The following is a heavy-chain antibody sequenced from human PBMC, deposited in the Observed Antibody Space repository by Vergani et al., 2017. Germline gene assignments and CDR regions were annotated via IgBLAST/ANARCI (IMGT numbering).Heavy chain of an antibody. V-gene: IGHV1-46*01. Sequence: QVQLVQSGAEVKEPGASVKISCKASGYSFTTYYMHWVRQAPGQGLEGMGIFNPSADSTSDAQKFQDRVTMTSDTSTTTVDMERSSLRSDDTAVDYWARAAGGSSWYGRYFDCWGQGTLVTVSS. J-gene: IGHJ4*02. D-gene: IGHD6-13*01. CDR1: GYSFTTYY. CDR2: FNPSADST. CDR3: ARAAGGSSWYGRYFDC.